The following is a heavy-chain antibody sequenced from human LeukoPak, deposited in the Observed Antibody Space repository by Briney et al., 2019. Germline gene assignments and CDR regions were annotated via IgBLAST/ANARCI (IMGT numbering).Heavy chain of an antibody. V-gene: IGHV3-21*01. J-gene: IGHJ4*02. D-gene: IGHD3-22*01. CDR3: ARDSDSGYWFDY. CDR2: ISGTATYI. CDR1: GFTFSTYN. Sequence: GGSLRLSCAASGFTFSTYNMNWVGQAPGKGLEWVSSISGTATYIYYADSVKGRFTISRDSAKHSLYLQMNSLRAEDTAVYYCARDSDSGYWFDYWGQGTLVTVSS.